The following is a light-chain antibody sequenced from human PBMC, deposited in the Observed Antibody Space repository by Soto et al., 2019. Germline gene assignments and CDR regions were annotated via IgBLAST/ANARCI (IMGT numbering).Light chain of an antibody. CDR1: SSNIGADYD. CDR3: QSYDTSLTAFV. J-gene: IGLJ1*01. CDR2: ANT. V-gene: IGLV1-40*01. Sequence: QSVLPQPPSVSWAPGQRVTISCTGSSSNIGADYDVHWYQQFPGTAPKLLIFANTNRPSGVPGRFSGSKSGTSASLAITELQAEDEADYYCQSYDTSLTAFVFGTGTKVTVL.